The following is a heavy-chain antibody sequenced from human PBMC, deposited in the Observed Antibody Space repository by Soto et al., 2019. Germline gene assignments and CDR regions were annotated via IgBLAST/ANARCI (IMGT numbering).Heavy chain of an antibody. CDR3: SKDAVPYSGEWDWFDS. CDR1: RFTFSDFA. CDR2: IGGGGTDT. J-gene: IGHJ5*01. Sequence: DVQLLESGGGLVQPGGSLTLSCAASRFTFSDFAMSWVRQAPGKGLEWVSSIGGGGTDTYYADSVKGRFTISRDNSKNKLYLQMDSLRDEDKDVYYCSKDAVPYSGEWDWFDSWGQGTLVIVSS. V-gene: IGHV3-23*01. D-gene: IGHD3-10*01.